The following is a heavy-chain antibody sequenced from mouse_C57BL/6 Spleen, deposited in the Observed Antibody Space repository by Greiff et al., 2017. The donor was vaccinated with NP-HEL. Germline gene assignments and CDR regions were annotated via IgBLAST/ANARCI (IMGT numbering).Heavy chain of an antibody. V-gene: IGHV14-4*01. D-gene: IGHD2-4*01. CDR3: TTGGAYDYPFAY. CDR2: IDPENGDT. J-gene: IGHJ3*01. CDR1: GFNIKDDY. Sequence: EVQLQQSGAELVRPGASVKLSCTASGFNIKDDYMHWVKQRPEQGLEWIGWIDPENGDTEYASKFQGKATITADTSSNTAYLQLSSLTSEDTAVYYCTTGGAYDYPFAYWGQGTLVTVSA.